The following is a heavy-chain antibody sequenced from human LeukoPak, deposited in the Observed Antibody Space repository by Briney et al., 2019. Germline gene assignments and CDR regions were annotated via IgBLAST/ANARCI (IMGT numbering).Heavy chain of an antibody. Sequence: GEYLKISCKGFGYRFSSSWIGWVRQMPGKGLEWMGIIYPADSDTRYSPSVQGRVTISVDKSISTAYLEWSTLKASDTAMYYCARQKGQWLDLDYWGQGTLVTVSS. J-gene: IGHJ4*02. CDR2: IYPADSDT. CDR1: GYRFSSSW. CDR3: ARQKGQWLDLDY. D-gene: IGHD6-19*01. V-gene: IGHV5-51*01.